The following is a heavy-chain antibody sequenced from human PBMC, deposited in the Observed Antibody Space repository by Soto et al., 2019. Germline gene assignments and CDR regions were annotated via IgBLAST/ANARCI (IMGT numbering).Heavy chain of an antibody. D-gene: IGHD2-15*01. CDR3: ARNGLSGEEYYYYGMDV. CDR2: INPSGGST. CDR1: GYTFTSYY. V-gene: IGHV1-46*01. Sequence: ASVKVSCKASGYTFTSYYMHWVRQAPGQGLEWMGIINPSGGSTIYAQKFQGRVTMTRDTSTITVYMELSSLRSEDTAVYYCARNGLSGEEYYYYGMDVWGQGTTVTSP. J-gene: IGHJ6*02.